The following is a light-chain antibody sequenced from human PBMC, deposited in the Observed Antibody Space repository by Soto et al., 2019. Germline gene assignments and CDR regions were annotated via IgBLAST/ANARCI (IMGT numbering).Light chain of an antibody. Sequence: EIVMTQSPATLSMSPGERATLSCRASQTVSSNLAWYQQKPGQAPRLLIYGASTRAAGVPARFSGSGSGTEFTLTISSLQSDDFAGYYCQQYNNWPPYTFGQGTKLDIK. V-gene: IGKV3-15*01. CDR1: QTVSSN. CDR3: QQYNNWPPYT. J-gene: IGKJ2*01. CDR2: GAS.